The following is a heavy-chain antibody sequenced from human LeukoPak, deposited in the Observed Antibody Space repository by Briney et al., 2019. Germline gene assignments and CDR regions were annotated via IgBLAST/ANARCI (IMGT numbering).Heavy chain of an antibody. CDR1: GGTFSSYA. V-gene: IGHV1-69*13. CDR3: AREKVWDIVVVPAAIPAFDI. J-gene: IGHJ3*02. Sequence: ASVKVSCKASGGTFSSYAISWVRQAPGQGLEWMGGIIPIFGTANYAQKFQGGVTITADESTSTAYMELSSLRSEDTAVYYCAREKVWDIVVVPAAIPAFDIWGQGTMVTVSS. D-gene: IGHD2-2*02. CDR2: IIPIFGTA.